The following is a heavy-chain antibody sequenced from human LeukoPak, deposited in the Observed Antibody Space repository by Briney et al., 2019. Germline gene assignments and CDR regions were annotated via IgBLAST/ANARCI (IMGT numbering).Heavy chain of an antibody. J-gene: IGHJ4*02. V-gene: IGHV3-23*01. CDR1: GFTFSTYA. D-gene: IGHD2-8*01. CDR2: ISGSGDTT. CDR3: AKYNGAAGVWDYFDN. Sequence: GGSLRLSCAASGFTFSTYAMSWVRQAPGKGLEWVSSISGSGDTTYYADSVKGRFTISRDNSKSTLYLQMNSLRAEDTALYYCAKYNGAAGVWDYFDNWGQGTLVTVSS.